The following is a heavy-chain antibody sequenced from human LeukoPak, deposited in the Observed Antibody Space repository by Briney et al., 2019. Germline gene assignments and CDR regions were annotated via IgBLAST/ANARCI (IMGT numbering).Heavy chain of an antibody. V-gene: IGHV3-21*01. Sequence: GGSLRLSCAASGFTFSSYTMNWVRQAPGKGLEWVSSITSSSGYIYYADSVMGRFTISRDNANNSLYLQMNSLRAEDTALYYCARQVLAVGFDYWGQGTLVTVSS. D-gene: IGHD1-26*01. CDR3: ARQVLAVGFDY. CDR2: ITSSSGYI. CDR1: GFTFSSYT. J-gene: IGHJ4*02.